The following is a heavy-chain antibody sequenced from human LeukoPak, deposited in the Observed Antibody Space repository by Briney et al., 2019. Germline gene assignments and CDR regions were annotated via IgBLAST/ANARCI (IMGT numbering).Heavy chain of an antibody. CDR2: FSGGGGST. CDR3: AKDSTLYSSSPGYFDY. CDR1: GFTFSNYV. Sequence: PGGSLRLSCAASGFTFSNYVMSWVRQAPGKGLEWVSSFSGGGGSTYYADSVKGRFTISRDNSKNTLYLQMNSLRAEDTAVYYCAKDSTLYSSSPGYFDYWGQGTLVTVSS. J-gene: IGHJ4*02. D-gene: IGHD6-6*01. V-gene: IGHV3-23*01.